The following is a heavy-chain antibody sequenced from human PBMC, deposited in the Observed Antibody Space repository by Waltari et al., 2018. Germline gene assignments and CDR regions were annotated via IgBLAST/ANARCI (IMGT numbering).Heavy chain of an antibody. D-gene: IGHD3-10*01. J-gene: IGHJ6*02. CDR1: GGTFSSYA. V-gene: IGHV1-69*01. CDR3: ARDDQGYGSGSQETYGMDV. CDR2: LIPIFGTA. Sequence: QVQLVQSGAEVKKPGSSVKVSCKASGGTFSSYAISWVRQAPGQGLEWRGGLIPIFGTANYAQKFQGRVTITADESTSTAYMELSSLRSEDTAVYYCARDDQGYGSGSQETYGMDVWGQGTTVTVSS.